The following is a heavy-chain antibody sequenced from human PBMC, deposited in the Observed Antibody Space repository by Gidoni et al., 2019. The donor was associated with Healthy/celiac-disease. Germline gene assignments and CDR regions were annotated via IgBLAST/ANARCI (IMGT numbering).Heavy chain of an antibody. CDR3: ARDGGDEAFDY. J-gene: IGHJ4*02. CDR2: SNPSGGST. CDR1: GYPFTRYY. V-gene: IGHV1-46*04. Sequence: QEQLGQSGAEAKKPGASVKVPCKAAGYPFTRYYMHWVRQAPGHGLACMGISNPSGGSTSYAQKLQGRVTMTRYTSTSPVYMELSSLRSDDTAVYYCARDGGDEAFDYWGQGTLVTVSS.